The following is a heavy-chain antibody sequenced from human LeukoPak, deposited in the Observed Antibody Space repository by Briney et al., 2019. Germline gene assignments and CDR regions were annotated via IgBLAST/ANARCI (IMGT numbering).Heavy chain of an antibody. V-gene: IGHV3-23*01. CDR1: GFTVSSNY. D-gene: IGHD5-18*01. CDR2: ISGSGGST. Sequence: GGSLRLSCAASGFTVSSNYMSWVRQAPGKGLEWVSAISGSGGSTYYADSVKGRFTISRDNSKNTLYLQMNSLRAEDTAVYYCAKGASTGYSYGYGGFDYWGQGTLVTVSS. J-gene: IGHJ4*02. CDR3: AKGASTGYSYGYGGFDY.